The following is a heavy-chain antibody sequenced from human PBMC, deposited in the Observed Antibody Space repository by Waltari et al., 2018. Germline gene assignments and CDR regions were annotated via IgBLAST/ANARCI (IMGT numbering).Heavy chain of an antibody. D-gene: IGHD6-6*01. J-gene: IGHJ4*02. Sequence: EVQLLESGGGLVQPGGSLRLSCAASGFTFSSYAMSWVRQAPGKGLEWVAAISGSGGSTYYADSWKGRLTISRDKSKNTLYLQMNSLRAEDTAVYYGAKLPSSSEGYWGQGTLVTVSS. CDR3: AKLPSSSEGY. CDR2: ISGSGGST. CDR1: GFTFSSYA. V-gene: IGHV3-23*01.